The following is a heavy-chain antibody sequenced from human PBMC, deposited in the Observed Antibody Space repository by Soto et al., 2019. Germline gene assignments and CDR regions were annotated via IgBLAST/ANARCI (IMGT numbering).Heavy chain of an antibody. D-gene: IGHD2-15*01. CDR3: AAGVVPYGMDV. CDR2: FDPEDAET. V-gene: IGHV1-24*01. J-gene: IGHJ6*02. Sequence: GASVKVSCKVSGCTLTELSMHWVRQPPGKGLEWMGGFDPEDAETIYARRFQGRVTMTEDTSADTAYMELSSLRSEDTAVYYCAAGVVPYGMDVWGQGTTVTVSS. CDR1: GCTLTELS.